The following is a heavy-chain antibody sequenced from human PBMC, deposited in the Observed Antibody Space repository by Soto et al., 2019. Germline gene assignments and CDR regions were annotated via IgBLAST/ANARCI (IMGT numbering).Heavy chain of an antibody. CDR3: AKDFRRYTNGLDV. Sequence: EVQLAESGGGLVEPCKSLRLSCVVSGFTYEDFAMHWVRQAPGKGLEWVSGISWDSASTGYADSVTGRITISRDNAKNSLYLQMRNLTGGDTAMYYCAKDFRRYTNGLDVWGPGTSVTVSS. J-gene: IGHJ6*02. V-gene: IGHV3-9*01. CDR1: GFTYEDFA. CDR2: ISWDSAST. D-gene: IGHD5-18*01.